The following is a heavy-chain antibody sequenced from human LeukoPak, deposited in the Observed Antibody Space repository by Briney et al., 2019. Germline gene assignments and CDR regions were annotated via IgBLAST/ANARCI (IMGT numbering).Heavy chain of an antibody. J-gene: IGHJ5*02. CDR1: GGSISSSSYC. V-gene: IGHV4-39*01. CDR3: ARHGVGGYNWFDP. CDR2: IYYSGST. D-gene: IGHD4-23*01. Sequence: SETLSLTCTVSGGSISSSSYCWGWIRQPPGKGLEWIGSIYYSGSTYYNPSLKSRVTISVDTSKNQFSLKLSSVTAADTAVYYCARHGVGGYNWFDPWGQGTLVTVSS.